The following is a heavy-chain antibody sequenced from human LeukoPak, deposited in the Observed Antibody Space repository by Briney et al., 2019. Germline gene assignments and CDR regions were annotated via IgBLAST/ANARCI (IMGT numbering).Heavy chain of an antibody. Sequence: GGSLRLSCAASGFTVSSNYMSWVRQAPGKGLEWVSVIYSGGSTYYADSVKGRFTISRDNSKNTLYLQMNSLRAEDTAVYYCARGGYCSSTICYFQHWGQGTLVTVSS. CDR2: IYSGGST. CDR3: ARGGYCSSTICYFQH. D-gene: IGHD2-2*01. J-gene: IGHJ1*01. V-gene: IGHV3-53*01. CDR1: GFTVSSNY.